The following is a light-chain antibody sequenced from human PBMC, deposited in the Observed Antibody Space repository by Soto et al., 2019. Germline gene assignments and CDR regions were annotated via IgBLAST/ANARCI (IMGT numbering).Light chain of an antibody. V-gene: IGKV3-20*01. J-gene: IGKJ4*01. CDR2: GAS. CDR1: QAVSSIL. CDR3: QQHGTSPI. Sequence: EVVLTQSPGTLSLSPGERATLSCRASQAVSSILLAWYQQKPGQAPRLLIYGASSRATGIPDRFSGSGSVTDFTLTVSRLEPEDFAVYYCQQHGTSPIFGGGTKV.